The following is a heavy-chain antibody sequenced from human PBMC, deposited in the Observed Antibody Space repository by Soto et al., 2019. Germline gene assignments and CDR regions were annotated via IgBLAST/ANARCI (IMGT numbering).Heavy chain of an antibody. J-gene: IGHJ6*02. Sequence: TSETLSLTCTVSGGSISSGGYYWSWIRQHPGKGLEWIGYIYHSGTTYYNPSLKSRVTISVDTSKNQFSLKLTSVTAADTAVYYCARDLPPMDVWGQGTTVTVSS. CDR3: ARDLPPMDV. V-gene: IGHV4-31*03. CDR1: GGSISSGGYY. CDR2: IYHSGTT.